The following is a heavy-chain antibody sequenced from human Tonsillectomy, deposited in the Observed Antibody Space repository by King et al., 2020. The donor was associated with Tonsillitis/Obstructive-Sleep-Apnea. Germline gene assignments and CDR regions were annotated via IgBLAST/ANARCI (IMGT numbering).Heavy chain of an antibody. J-gene: IGHJ3*02. Sequence: VQLVESGAEVKKPGESLKISCKGSGYSFTSYWSGWVRHMPGKGLEWMGIIYPGDSDTRYSPSFQGHVTISADKSISTAYLRWSSLKASDTAMYYCARPAPSLNDAFDIWGQGTMVTVSS. CDR3: ARPAPSLNDAFDI. CDR2: IYPGDSDT. V-gene: IGHV5-51*01. CDR1: GYSFTSYW.